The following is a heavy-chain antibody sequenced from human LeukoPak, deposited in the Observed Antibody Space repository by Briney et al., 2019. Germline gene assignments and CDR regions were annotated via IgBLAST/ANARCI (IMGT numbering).Heavy chain of an antibody. CDR2: MNPNSGNT. Sequence: ASVKVSCEASGYTFTSYDINWVRQATGQGLEWMGWMNPNSGNTGYAQKFQGRVTMTRNTSISTAYMELSSLRSEDTAVYYCAKGYSYGYGGDYWGQGTLVTVSS. V-gene: IGHV1-8*01. D-gene: IGHD5-18*01. CDR1: GYTFTSYD. CDR3: AKGYSYGYGGDY. J-gene: IGHJ4*02.